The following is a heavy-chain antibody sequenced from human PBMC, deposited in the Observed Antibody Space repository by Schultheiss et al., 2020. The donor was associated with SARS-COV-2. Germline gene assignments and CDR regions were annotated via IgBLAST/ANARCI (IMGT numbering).Heavy chain of an antibody. CDR3: ARSLYGEGYFDL. J-gene: IGHJ2*01. CDR2: IYYSGST. V-gene: IGHV4-31*11. Sequence: LRLSCAVYGGSFSGYYWSWIRQHPGKGLEWIGYIYYSGSTYYNPSLKSRVTISVDTSKNQFSLKVSSVTAADTAVYYCARSLYGEGYFDLWGRGTLVTVSS. D-gene: IGHD3-10*02. CDR1: GGSFSGYY.